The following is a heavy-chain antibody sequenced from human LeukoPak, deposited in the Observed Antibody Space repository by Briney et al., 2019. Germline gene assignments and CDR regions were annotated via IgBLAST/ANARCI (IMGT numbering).Heavy chain of an antibody. Sequence: GGSLRLSCAASGFTLSSNYMSWVRQAPGKGMEWVSVIYSGGSTYSTDSVKGRFTISRDNSKNTLYLQMNSLRAEDTAVYYCARGTGYSSSWYYFDYWGQGTLVTVSS. CDR3: ARGTGYSSSWYYFDY. D-gene: IGHD6-13*01. CDR1: GFTLSSNY. V-gene: IGHV3-66*01. J-gene: IGHJ4*02. CDR2: IYSGGST.